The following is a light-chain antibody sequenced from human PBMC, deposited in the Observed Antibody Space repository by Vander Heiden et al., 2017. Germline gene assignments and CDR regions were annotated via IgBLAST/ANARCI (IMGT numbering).Light chain of an antibody. J-gene: IGLJ2*01. CDR2: EDN. CDR1: GGSIAGNY. Sequence: FMLTQPHSMSESPGKTVTIPCTGYGGSIAGNYVQWFQQRPGGAPTTVIDEDNRRPSGVPDRFSGSIDRSSNSASLTISGLKTEDEADYYCQSYDDSDQGVIGGGTKLTVL. CDR3: QSYDDSDQGV. V-gene: IGLV6-57*02.